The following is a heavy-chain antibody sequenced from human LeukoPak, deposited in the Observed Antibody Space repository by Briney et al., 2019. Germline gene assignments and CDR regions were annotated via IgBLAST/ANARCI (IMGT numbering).Heavy chain of an antibody. CDR3: ARASEQQLVFDY. J-gene: IGHJ4*02. CDR1: GGSISSGDYY. CDR2: IYYSGST. V-gene: IGHV4-30-4*01. D-gene: IGHD6-13*01. Sequence: SETLSLTCTVSGGSISSGDYYWSWIRQPPGKGLEWIGYIYYSGSTYYNPSLKSRVTISVDTSKNQFSLKLSSVTAADTAVYYCARASEQQLVFDYWGQGTLVTVSS.